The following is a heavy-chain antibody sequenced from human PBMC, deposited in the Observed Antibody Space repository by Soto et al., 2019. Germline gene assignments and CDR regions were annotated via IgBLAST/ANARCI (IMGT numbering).Heavy chain of an antibody. CDR2: VYNSGST. CDR3: ARRAVVAVTGSLDNWLDP. V-gene: IGHV4-59*01. D-gene: IGHD2-21*01. CDR1: GGSIRSYY. J-gene: IGHJ5*02. Sequence: SETLSLTCTVSGGSIRSYYWSWIRQPPGKGLEWIGYVYNSGSTNYNPSLKSRVTISVDTSKNQFSLKVNSVTAADTAVYYCARRAVVAVTGSLDNWLDPWGQGILVTVSS.